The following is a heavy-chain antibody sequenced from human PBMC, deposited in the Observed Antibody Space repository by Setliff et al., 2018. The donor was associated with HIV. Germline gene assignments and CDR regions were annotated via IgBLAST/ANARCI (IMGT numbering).Heavy chain of an antibody. J-gene: IGHJ6*02. Sequence: WASVKVSCKASGGTFRNYGISWVRQAPGQGLEWMGGIIPIFGTTNYAQKFQGRVTITADESTTTAYMELSSLRSEDTAVYYCVRVTSSSTGYNYYYGMDVWGQGTKVTVSS. V-gene: IGHV1-69*13. CDR1: GGTFRNYG. CDR3: VRVTSSSTGYNYYYGMDV. CDR2: IIPIFGTT. D-gene: IGHD6-6*01.